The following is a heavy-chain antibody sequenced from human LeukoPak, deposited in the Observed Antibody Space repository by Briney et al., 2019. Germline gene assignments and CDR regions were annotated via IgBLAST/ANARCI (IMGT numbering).Heavy chain of an antibody. CDR2: IKYDGGEK. V-gene: IGHV3-7*03. D-gene: IGHD6-19*01. J-gene: IGHJ4*02. CDR3: ARGLGTVAGPFDC. CDR1: GFTFSNYW. Sequence: PGGSLRLSCAASGFTFSNYWMSWVRQAPGKGLEWVANIKYDGGEKYYMDSVKGRFTISRDNAKNSLYLQMNSLRVEDTAVYFCARGLGTVAGPFDCWGQGTLITVSS.